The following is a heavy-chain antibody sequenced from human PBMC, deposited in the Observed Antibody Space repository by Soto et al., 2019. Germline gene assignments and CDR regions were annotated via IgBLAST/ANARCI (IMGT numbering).Heavy chain of an antibody. CDR1: GFTFGDYA. D-gene: IGHD3-22*01. V-gene: IGHV3-49*04. J-gene: IGHJ6*02. Sequence: EVQLVESGGGLVQPGRSLRLSCTASGFTFGDYAMSWVRQAPGKGLEWVSCIRKKVYGGTAEYAASGKGSFTISRGDSKIIAYLQMSSLKPEYTAVYYCTRPCSSDSSTSHSVMAVWGQGTPVTVSS. CDR2: IRKKVYGGTA. CDR3: TRPCSSDSSTSHSVMAV.